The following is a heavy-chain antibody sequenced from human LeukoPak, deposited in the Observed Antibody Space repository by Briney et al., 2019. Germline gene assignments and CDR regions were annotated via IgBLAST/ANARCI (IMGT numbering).Heavy chain of an antibody. CDR2: IKQDGSEK. D-gene: IGHD6-19*01. V-gene: IGHV3-7*01. CDR1: GFTFSSYW. Sequence: PGGSLRLSCAASGFTFSSYWMSWVRQAPGKGLEWVANIKQDGSEKYYVDSVKGRFTISRDNAKNSLYLQMNNLRAEDTAVYYCARKYSSGWVQEYVMYYFDYWGQGTLVTVSS. CDR3: ARKYSSGWVQEYVMYYFDY. J-gene: IGHJ4*02.